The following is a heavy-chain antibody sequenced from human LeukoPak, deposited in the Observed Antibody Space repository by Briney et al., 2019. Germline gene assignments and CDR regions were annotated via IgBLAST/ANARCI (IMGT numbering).Heavy chain of an antibody. CDR2: INPNSGGT. V-gene: IGHV1-2*02. CDR3: ARDLDSGGTTFRALNY. J-gene: IGHJ4*02. D-gene: IGHD1-14*01. Sequence: ASVKVSCKASGYTFTGYYMQCVRQAPGQGLEWMGWINPNSGGTNYAQKFQGRVTMTTDTSTTTTYMELRSLRSDDTAVYYCARDLDSGGTTFRALNYWGQGTLVTVSS. CDR1: GYTFTGYY.